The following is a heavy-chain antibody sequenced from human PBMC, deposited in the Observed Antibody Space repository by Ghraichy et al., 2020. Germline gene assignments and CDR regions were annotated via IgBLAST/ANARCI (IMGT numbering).Heavy chain of an antibody. CDR1: GDSFTAYT. V-gene: IGHV1-18*04. CDR3: VRGLGTIGTSD. CDR2: VDTKTGDT. Sequence: ASVKVSCKTAGDSFTAYTISWMRQAPGRGLEFLGWVDTKTGDTDFTPRLHGRVSFSADTSVSTAYMDLRSLRTDDTAVYFCVRGLGTIGTSDWGQGTLVTVSS. D-gene: IGHD5-24*01. J-gene: IGHJ4*02.